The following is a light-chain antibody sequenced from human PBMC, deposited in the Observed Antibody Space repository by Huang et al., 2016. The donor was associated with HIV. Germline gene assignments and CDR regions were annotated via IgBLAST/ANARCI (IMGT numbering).Light chain of an antibody. J-gene: IGKJ1*01. CDR1: QSGFNSSTTKNY. V-gene: IGKV4-1*01. Sequence: DIVLTQSPNSLALSLGERAAINCTSNQSGFNSSTTKNYLSWYQIKSGQPPRLLIYWASTRESGVPDRFSGSGSGTDFTLIISNLQAEDVAVYYCHQYYRTPQTFGQGTKV. CDR3: HQYYRTPQT. CDR2: WAS.